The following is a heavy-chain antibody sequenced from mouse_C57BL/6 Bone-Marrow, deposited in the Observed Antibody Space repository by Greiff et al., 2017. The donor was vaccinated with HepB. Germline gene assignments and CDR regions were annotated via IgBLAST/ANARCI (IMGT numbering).Heavy chain of an antibody. J-gene: IGHJ4*01. D-gene: IGHD1-1*01. V-gene: IGHV1-84*01. CDR3: ARYSLHLLLLGYYAMDY. Sequence: QVQLQQSGPELVKPGASVKISCKASGYTFTDYYINWVKQRPGQGLEWIGWIYPGSGNTKYNEKFKGKATLTVDTSSSTAYMQLSSLTSEDSAVYFCARYSLHLLLLGYYAMDYWGQGTSVTVSS. CDR2: IYPGSGNT. CDR1: GYTFTDYY.